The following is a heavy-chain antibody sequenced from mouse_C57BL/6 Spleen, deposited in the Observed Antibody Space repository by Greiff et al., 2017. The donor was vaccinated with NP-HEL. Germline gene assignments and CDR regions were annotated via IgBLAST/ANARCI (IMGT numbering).Heavy chain of an antibody. CDR3: ARHPYYGSTYGDFDY. Sequence: EVMLVESGGDLVKPGGSLKLSCAASGFTFSSYGTSWVRQTPDKRLEWVATISSGGSYTYYPDSVKGRFTISRDNAKNTLYLQMSSLKSEDTAMYYCARHPYYGSTYGDFDYWGQGTTLTVSS. CDR1: GFTFSSYG. D-gene: IGHD1-1*01. V-gene: IGHV5-6*02. CDR2: ISSGGSYT. J-gene: IGHJ2*01.